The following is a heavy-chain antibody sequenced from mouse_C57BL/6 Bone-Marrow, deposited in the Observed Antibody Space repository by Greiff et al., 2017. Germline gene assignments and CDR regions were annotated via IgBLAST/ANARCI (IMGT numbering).Heavy chain of an antibody. CDR1: GFTFSSYA. CDR2: ISSGGDYI. Sequence: EVKVVESGEGLVKPGGSLTLSCAASGFTFSSYAMSWVRQTPEKRLEWVAYISSGGDYIYYADTVKGRFTISRDNARNTLYLQMSSLKSEDTAMYYCTRVGGNYGGAMDYWGQGTSVTVSS. D-gene: IGHD2-1*01. J-gene: IGHJ4*01. V-gene: IGHV5-9-1*02. CDR3: TRVGGNYGGAMDY.